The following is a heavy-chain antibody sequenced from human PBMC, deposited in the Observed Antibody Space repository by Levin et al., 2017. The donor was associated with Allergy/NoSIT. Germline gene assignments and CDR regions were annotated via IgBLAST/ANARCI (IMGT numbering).Heavy chain of an antibody. CDR3: ARGKELLGARRYYYYGMDV. J-gene: IGHJ6*02. Sequence: PGESLKISCKASGYTFTGYYMHWVRQAPGQGLEWMGWINPNSGGTNYAQKFQGWVTMTRDTSISTAYMELSRLRSDDTAVYYCARGKELLGARRYYYYGMDVWGQGTTVTVSS. CDR1: GYTFTGYY. CDR2: INPNSGGT. D-gene: IGHD1-26*01. V-gene: IGHV1-2*04.